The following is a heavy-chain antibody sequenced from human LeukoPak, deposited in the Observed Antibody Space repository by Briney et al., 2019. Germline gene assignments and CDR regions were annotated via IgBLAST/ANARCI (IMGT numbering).Heavy chain of an antibody. Sequence: GGSLRLSCAASGFTFSSYSMNWVRRAPGKGLEWVSSISSSSSYIYYADSVKGRFTISRDNAKNSLYLQMNSLRVEDTAVYYCARDPGGSGYYGMDVWGQGTTVTVSS. D-gene: IGHD3-10*01. J-gene: IGHJ6*02. CDR2: ISSSSSYI. CDR1: GFTFSSYS. V-gene: IGHV3-21*01. CDR3: ARDPGGSGYYGMDV.